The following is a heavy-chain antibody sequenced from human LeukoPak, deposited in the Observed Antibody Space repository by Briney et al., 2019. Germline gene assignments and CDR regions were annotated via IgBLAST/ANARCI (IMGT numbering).Heavy chain of an antibody. CDR1: GFTFSSYS. V-gene: IGHV3-21*01. CDR3: ARDVDSSWGGDAFDI. Sequence: GGSLRLSCAASGFTFSSYSMNWVRQAPGKGLEWVSSISSSSSYIYYADSVKGRFTISRDKAKNSLYLQMNSLRAEDTAVYYCARDVDSSWGGDAFDIWGQGTMVTVSS. CDR2: ISSSSSYI. J-gene: IGHJ3*02. D-gene: IGHD3-22*01.